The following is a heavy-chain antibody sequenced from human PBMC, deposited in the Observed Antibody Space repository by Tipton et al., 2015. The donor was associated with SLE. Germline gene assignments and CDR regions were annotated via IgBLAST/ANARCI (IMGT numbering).Heavy chain of an antibody. CDR2: INHSGST. Sequence: TLSLTCTVSGGSISSSSYYWGWIRQPPGKGLEWIGEINHSGSTNYNPSLKSRVTISVGTSKNQFSLKLSSVTAADTAVYYCARGRYSGSAYWGQGTLVTVSS. CDR1: GGSISSSSYY. J-gene: IGHJ4*02. V-gene: IGHV4-39*07. CDR3: ARGRYSGSAY. D-gene: IGHD5-12*01.